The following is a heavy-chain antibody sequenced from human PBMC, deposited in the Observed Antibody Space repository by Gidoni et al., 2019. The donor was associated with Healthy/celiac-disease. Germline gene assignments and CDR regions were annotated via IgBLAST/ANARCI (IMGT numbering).Heavy chain of an antibody. CDR3: AREITMVRGARYYYYGMDV. D-gene: IGHD3-10*01. Sequence: EVQLVQSGAEVKKPGESLKISCKGSGYSFTSYWIGWVRQMPGNGLEWMGIIYPGDSDTRYSPSFQGQVTISADKSISTAYLQWSSLKASDTAMYYCAREITMVRGARYYYYGMDVWGQGTTVTVSS. CDR2: IYPGDSDT. CDR1: GYSFTSYW. J-gene: IGHJ6*02. V-gene: IGHV5-51*01.